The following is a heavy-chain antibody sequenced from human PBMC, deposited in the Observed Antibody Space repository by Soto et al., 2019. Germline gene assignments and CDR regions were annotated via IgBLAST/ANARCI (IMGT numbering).Heavy chain of an antibody. D-gene: IGHD6-13*01. J-gene: IGHJ6*02. CDR3: ARCGGQQLVPLYYYYGMDV. Sequence: ASVKVSCKASGGTFSSYAISWVRQAPGQGLEWMGRIIPILGIANYAQKFHGRVTITADKSTSTAYMELSSLRSEDTAVYYCARCGGQQLVPLYYYYGMDVWGQGTTVTVSS. V-gene: IGHV1-69*04. CDR2: IIPILGIA. CDR1: GGTFSSYA.